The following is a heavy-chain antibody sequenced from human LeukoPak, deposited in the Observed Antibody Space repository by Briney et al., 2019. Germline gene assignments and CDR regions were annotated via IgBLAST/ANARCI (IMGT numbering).Heavy chain of an antibody. V-gene: IGHV4-59*01. Sequence: SETPSLTCTVSGGSINSYYWSWIRQPPGKGLELIGYIYYSGNTNYNPSLKGRVTISVDTSKNKFSLKLSSVTAADTAVYYCARRLGGSGYLDYWGQGILVTVSS. CDR1: GGSINSYY. J-gene: IGHJ4*02. CDR2: IYYSGNT. D-gene: IGHD3-22*01. CDR3: ARRLGGSGYLDY.